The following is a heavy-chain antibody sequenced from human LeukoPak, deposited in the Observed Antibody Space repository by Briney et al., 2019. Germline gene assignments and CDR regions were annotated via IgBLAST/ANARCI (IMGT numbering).Heavy chain of an antibody. D-gene: IGHD2-2*01. Sequence: PGGSLRLSCAASGFTFSSYSMNWVRQAPGKGLEWVSSISSSSSYIYYADSVKGRFTISRDNAKNSLYLQMNSLRAEDTAVYYCARDLSSSTSCYYYWGQGTLVTVSP. CDR1: GFTFSSYS. V-gene: IGHV3-21*01. CDR3: ARDLSSSTSCYYY. J-gene: IGHJ4*02. CDR2: ISSSSSYI.